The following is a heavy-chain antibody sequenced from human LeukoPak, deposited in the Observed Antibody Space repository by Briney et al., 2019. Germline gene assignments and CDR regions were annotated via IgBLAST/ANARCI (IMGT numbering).Heavy chain of an antibody. CDR1: GFTFSSYA. D-gene: IGHD2-2*01. CDR2: ISGSGGST. Sequence: GGSLRLSCAASGFTFSSYAMSWVRQAPGKGLEWVSAISGSGGSTYYADSVKGRFTISRDNSKNTLYLQMNSLRAEDTAVYYCARDPALVGLGFPYDYWGQGTLVTVSS. V-gene: IGHV3-23*01. CDR3: ARDPALVGLGFPYDY. J-gene: IGHJ4*02.